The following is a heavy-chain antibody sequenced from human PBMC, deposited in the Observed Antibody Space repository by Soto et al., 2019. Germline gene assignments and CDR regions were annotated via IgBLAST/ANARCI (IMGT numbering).Heavy chain of an antibody. CDR1: GFTFSSYA. CDR2: ISGSAGST. D-gene: IGHD3-16*01. J-gene: IGHJ4*02. V-gene: IGHV3-23*01. CDR3: TKDLWPYLPAGGEFDS. Sequence: PGGSLRLSCAASGFTFSSYAMSWVRQAPGKGLEWVSAISGSAGSTYYADPVKGRFTISRDNSKNTLYLQMNSLRAEDTAVFYCTKDLWPYLPAGGEFDSWGQGTLVTVSS.